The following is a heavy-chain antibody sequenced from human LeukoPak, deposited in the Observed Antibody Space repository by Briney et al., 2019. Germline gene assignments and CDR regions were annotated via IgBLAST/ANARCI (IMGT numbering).Heavy chain of an antibody. J-gene: IGHJ6*02. CDR1: GYTFTSYG. V-gene: IGHV1-18*01. Sequence: ASVKVSCKASGYTFTSYGISWVRQAPGQGLEWMGWISAYNGNTNYAQKLQGRVTMTTDTSTSTAYMELRSLRSDDTAVYYCARDTWYNSGWYPIEGMDVWGQGTTVTVSS. CDR2: ISAYNGNT. D-gene: IGHD6-19*01. CDR3: ARDTWYNSGWYPIEGMDV.